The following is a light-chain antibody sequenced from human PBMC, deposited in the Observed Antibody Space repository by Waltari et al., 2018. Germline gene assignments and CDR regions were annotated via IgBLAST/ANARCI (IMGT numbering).Light chain of an antibody. CDR3: SSYAGSNNVI. J-gene: IGLJ2*01. CDR1: SSAVGSYNY. Sequence: QSALTQPPSASGSRGQSVTISCTGTSSAVGSYNYVSWYQQPPGKAPKLMIYEVTKRPSGVPDRFSGSKSGNTASLTVSGLQAEDEAVYYCSSYAGSNNVIFGGGTRLTVL. CDR2: EVT. V-gene: IGLV2-8*01.